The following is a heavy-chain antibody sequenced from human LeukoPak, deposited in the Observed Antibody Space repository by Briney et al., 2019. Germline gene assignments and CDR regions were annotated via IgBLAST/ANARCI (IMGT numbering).Heavy chain of an antibody. CDR1: GGSISSYY. D-gene: IGHD1-26*01. Sequence: PSETLSLTCSVSGGSISSYYWSWIRQSPGKGLEWIGYIYYSGITNYNPSLKSRVTISVDTSKNQFSLKLSSVTAADTAVYYCARAERWEGRPHGFDIWGQGTMVTVSS. J-gene: IGHJ3*02. V-gene: IGHV4-59*01. CDR2: IYYSGIT. CDR3: ARAERWEGRPHGFDI.